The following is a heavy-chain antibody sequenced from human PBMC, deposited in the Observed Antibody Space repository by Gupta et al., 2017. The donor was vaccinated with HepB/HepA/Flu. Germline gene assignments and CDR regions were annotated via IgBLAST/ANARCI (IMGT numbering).Heavy chain of an antibody. Sequence: QVQLVQSGPEMRKPGASVKVSCKASGYTFTSYGFSWVRQAPGQGLEGMGWVETYKEYSNYRQKFQGRVIMTTDLATRTAYMELKNLTSDDTALYFCVRGSLGEFHYWGQGTLVTVSS. CDR1: GYTFTSYG. J-gene: IGHJ4*02. CDR2: VETYKEYS. D-gene: IGHD4-17*01. CDR3: VRGSLGEFHY. V-gene: IGHV1-18*01.